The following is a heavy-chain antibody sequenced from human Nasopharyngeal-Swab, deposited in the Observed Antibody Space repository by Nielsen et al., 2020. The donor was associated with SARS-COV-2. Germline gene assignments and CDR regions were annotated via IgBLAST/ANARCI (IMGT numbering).Heavy chain of an antibody. CDR3: ARGPRTIFGVVIIGFDP. Sequence: SETLSLTCTVSGGSISSSSYYWGWIRQPPGKGLEWIGSIYYSGSTYYNPSLKGRVTISVDTSKNQFSLKPSSVTAADTAVYYCARGPRTIFGVVIIGFDPWGQGTLVTVSS. J-gene: IGHJ5*02. V-gene: IGHV4-39*01. CDR1: GGSISSSSYY. CDR2: IYYSGST. D-gene: IGHD3-3*01.